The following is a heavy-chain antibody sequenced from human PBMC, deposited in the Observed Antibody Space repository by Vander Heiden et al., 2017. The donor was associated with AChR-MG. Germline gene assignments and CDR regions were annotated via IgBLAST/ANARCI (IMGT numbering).Heavy chain of an antibody. Sequence: EVQLVESGGGLVQPGRSLRLPCTASGFTFGDSAMRWFRQAPGKGLEWVGFIRSKAYGGTTEYAASVKGRFTISRDDSKSIAYLQMNSLKTEDTAVYYCTRPPIIKGYYGMDVWGQGTTVTVSS. D-gene: IGHD3-10*01. V-gene: IGHV3-49*03. CDR2: IRSKAYGGTT. CDR1: GFTFGDSA. J-gene: IGHJ6*02. CDR3: TRPPIIKGYYGMDV.